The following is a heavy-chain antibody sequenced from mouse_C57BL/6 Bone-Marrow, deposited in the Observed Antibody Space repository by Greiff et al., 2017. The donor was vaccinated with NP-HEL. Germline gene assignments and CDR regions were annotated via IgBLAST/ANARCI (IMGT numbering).Heavy chain of an antibody. Sequence: VHLVESGAELVRPGTSVKMSCKASGYTFTNYWIGWVKQRPGHGLEWIGDIYPGGGYTNYNEKFKGKATLTADKSSSTAYMQFSSLTSEDSAIYYCAKGDYGWYFDVWGTGTTVTVSS. CDR2: IYPGGGYT. J-gene: IGHJ1*03. CDR3: AKGDYGWYFDV. D-gene: IGHD1-1*01. CDR1: GYTFTNYW. V-gene: IGHV1-63*01.